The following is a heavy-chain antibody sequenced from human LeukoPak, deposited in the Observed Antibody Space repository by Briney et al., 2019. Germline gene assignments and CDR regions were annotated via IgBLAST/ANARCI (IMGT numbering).Heavy chain of an antibody. CDR3: ARESSSNRTPFDY. CDR2: INHSGST. Sequence: SETLSLTCAVYGGSFSGYYWSWIRQPPGKGLEWIGEINHSGSTNYNPSLKSRVTISVDTSKNQFSLKLSSVTAADTAVYYCARESSSNRTPFDYWGQGTLVIVSS. D-gene: IGHD4-11*01. J-gene: IGHJ4*02. V-gene: IGHV4-34*01. CDR1: GGSFSGYY.